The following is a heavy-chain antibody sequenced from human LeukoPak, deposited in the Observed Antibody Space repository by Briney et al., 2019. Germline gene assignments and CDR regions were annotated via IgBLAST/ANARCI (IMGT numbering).Heavy chain of an antibody. D-gene: IGHD6-13*01. CDR3: ARDSSTYSSSWYVLDY. CDR1: GYTFTSYG. V-gene: IGHV1-18*01. CDR2: ISAYNGNT. J-gene: IGHJ4*02. Sequence: GASVNVSCKASGYTFTSYGISWVRQAPGQGLEWMGWISAYNGNTNYAQKLQGRVTMTTDTSTSTAYMELRSLRSDDTAVYYCARDSSTYSSSWYVLDYWGQGTLVTVSS.